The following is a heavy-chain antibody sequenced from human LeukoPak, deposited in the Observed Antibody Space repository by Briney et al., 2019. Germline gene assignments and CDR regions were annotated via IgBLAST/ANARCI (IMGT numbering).Heavy chain of an antibody. CDR1: GNSISSGDYY. CDR3: ARDSYYGSGSYFFDY. CDR2: IYTSGST. J-gene: IGHJ4*02. Sequence: SETLSLTCTVSGNSISSGDYYWSWIRQPAGKGLEWIGRIYTSGSTTYNPSLKSRVTISGDTSENQFSLRLSSVTAADTAVYYCARDSYYGSGSYFFDYWGQGTLVTVSS. D-gene: IGHD3-10*01. V-gene: IGHV4-61*02.